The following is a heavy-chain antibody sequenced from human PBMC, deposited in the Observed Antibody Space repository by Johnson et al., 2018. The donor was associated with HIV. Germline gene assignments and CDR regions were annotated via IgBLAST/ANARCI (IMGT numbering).Heavy chain of an antibody. CDR1: GFTFSSFG. CDR2: ISYDGNKK. J-gene: IGHJ3*02. V-gene: IGHV3-30*03. Sequence: QVQLVESGGGVVQPGRSLRLSCVGSGFTFSSFGMHWVRQAPGKGLEWVALISYDGNKKYYVDSVKGRFTISRDNSKNTLYLQMNSLRAEDTAVYYCARESLGGGSYWGDDAFDIWGQGTMVTVSS. D-gene: IGHD1-26*01. CDR3: ARESLGGGSYWGDDAFDI.